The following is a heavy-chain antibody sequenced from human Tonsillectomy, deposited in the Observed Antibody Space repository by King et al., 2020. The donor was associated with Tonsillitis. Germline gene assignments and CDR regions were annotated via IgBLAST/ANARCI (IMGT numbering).Heavy chain of an antibody. Sequence: VQLVESGGGVVQPGRSLRLSCAASGFTYSSYVMHWVRLAPGKGLEWVADIWYDGRNKYYADSVKGRFTISRYNSKDTLDLQMHSLRAEDTAVYYCAREGDCSTTVCYTSAYFLHWGPGTLVTVSS. CDR1: GFTYSSYV. D-gene: IGHD2-2*02. J-gene: IGHJ1*01. CDR2: IWYDGRNK. CDR3: AREGDCSTTVCYTSAYFLH. V-gene: IGHV3-33*08.